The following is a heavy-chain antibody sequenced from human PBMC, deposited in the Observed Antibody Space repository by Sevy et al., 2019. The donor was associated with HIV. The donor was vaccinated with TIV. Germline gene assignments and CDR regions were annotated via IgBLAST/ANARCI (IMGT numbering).Heavy chain of an antibody. V-gene: IGHV3-15*01. D-gene: IGHD2-2*02. Sequence: GGSLRLSCAASGFTFSNAWMSWVRQAPGKGLEWVGRIKSKTDGGTTDYAAPVKGRFTISRDDSKNTLYLQMNSLRAEDTAVYYCARAKGYCSSTSCYTPRNYYYYYGMDVWGQGTTVTVSS. J-gene: IGHJ6*02. CDR2: IKSKTDGGTT. CDR1: GFTFSNAW. CDR3: ARAKGYCSSTSCYTPRNYYYYYGMDV.